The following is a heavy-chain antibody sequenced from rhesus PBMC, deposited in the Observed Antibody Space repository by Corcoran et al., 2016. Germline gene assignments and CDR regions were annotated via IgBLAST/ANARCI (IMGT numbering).Heavy chain of an antibody. J-gene: IGHJ4*01. Sequence: QVQLQESGPGLVKPSETLSLTCAVSGGPSSSSNWWSGIRQPPGKGLEGIGYISGSSGSTYYHASLRSRVTFSTDTSKNQFSLRLSSVTAADTAVYYCARHTVGTHDHWGQGVLVTVSS. V-gene: IGHV4-65*01. CDR3: ARHTVGTHDH. CDR1: GGPSSSSNW. D-gene: IGHD5-24*01. CDR2: ISGSSGST.